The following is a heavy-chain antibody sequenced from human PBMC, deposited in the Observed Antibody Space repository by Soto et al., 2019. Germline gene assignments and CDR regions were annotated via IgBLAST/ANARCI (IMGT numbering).Heavy chain of an antibody. CDR1: GYTFTSYD. D-gene: IGHD3-10*01. V-gene: IGHV1-8*01. J-gene: IGHJ3*02. Sequence: QVQLVQSGAEVKKPGASVKVSCKDSGYTFTSYDINWVRQATGQGLEWRGWMNPHSGNTGYAQKFQGRVTMTRNTSISTAYMELSSLRSEDTAVYYCARGLYYYGSGTHDAFDIWGQGTMVTVSS. CDR3: ARGLYYYGSGTHDAFDI. CDR2: MNPHSGNT.